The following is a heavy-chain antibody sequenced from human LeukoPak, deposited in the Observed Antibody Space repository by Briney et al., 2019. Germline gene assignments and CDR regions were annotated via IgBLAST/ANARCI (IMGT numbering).Heavy chain of an antibody. Sequence: EGSLRLSCAASGFTFSSYAMHWVRQAPGKGLEYVSAISSNGGSTYYANSMKGRFTISRDNSKNTLSFQMGSLRAEDMAVYYCARDQGTMTGAFDHWGQGTLVTVSS. J-gene: IGHJ4*02. V-gene: IGHV3-64*01. CDR1: GFTFSSYA. D-gene: IGHD3-22*01. CDR2: ISSNGGST. CDR3: ARDQGTMTGAFDH.